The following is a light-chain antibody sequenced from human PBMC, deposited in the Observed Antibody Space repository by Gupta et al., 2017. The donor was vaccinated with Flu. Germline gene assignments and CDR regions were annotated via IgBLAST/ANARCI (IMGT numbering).Light chain of an antibody. CDR1: SSDVGGYNY. CDR2: EVS. Sequence: QSALTQPASVSGSPGQSLTISCTGTSSDVGGYNYVSWYQQHPGKAPKLVIYEVSIRPSGVSYRFSGSKSGNTASLTISGLQAEDEADYYCSSYTSTTTLRVFGGGTKLTVL. CDR3: SSYTSTTTLRV. J-gene: IGLJ3*02. V-gene: IGLV2-14*01.